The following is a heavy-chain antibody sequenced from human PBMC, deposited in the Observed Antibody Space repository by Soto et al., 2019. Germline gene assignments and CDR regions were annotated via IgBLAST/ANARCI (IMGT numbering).Heavy chain of an antibody. Sequence: PGGSLRLSCAASGFTFSNYGMHWVRQAPGKGLEWVAIILHDGSNKYYADSVKGRFTISRDNSKNTLYLQMNSLRAEDTAVYYCANLYGSGSYYSSYYYYGMDVWGQGTTVTVSS. CDR1: GFTFSNYG. CDR3: ANLYGSGSYYSSYYYYGMDV. J-gene: IGHJ6*02. D-gene: IGHD3-10*01. V-gene: IGHV3-30*18. CDR2: ILHDGSNK.